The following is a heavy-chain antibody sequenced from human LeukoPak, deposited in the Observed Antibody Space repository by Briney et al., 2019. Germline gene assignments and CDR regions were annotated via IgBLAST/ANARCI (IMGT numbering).Heavy chain of an antibody. D-gene: IGHD5-12*01. V-gene: IGHV1-2*02. Sequence: ASVKVSCKASGYSFTGYYIHWVRQAPGQGLEWVGWINPNSGGTNYAQKFQGRVTMTRDTSISTAYMELSRLRSDDTAVYYCARSGYSGYDSGGYWGQGTLVTVSS. CDR3: ARSGYSGYDSGGY. CDR2: INPNSGGT. CDR1: GYSFTGYY. J-gene: IGHJ4*02.